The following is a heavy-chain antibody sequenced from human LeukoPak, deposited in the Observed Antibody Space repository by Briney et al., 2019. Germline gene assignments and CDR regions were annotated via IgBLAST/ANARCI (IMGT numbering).Heavy chain of an antibody. D-gene: IGHD6-6*01. CDR3: ARLYSSSSGLRASDY. Sequence: GGSLRLSCAASGFTFSSYEMNRVRQAPGKGREWVSYISSRGTTTYYADSVKGRFTISRDDAKNSLYLHMNSLRVEDTAVYYCARLYSSSSGLRASDYWGQGTLVTVSS. V-gene: IGHV3-48*03. CDR1: GFTFSSYE. CDR2: ISSRGTTT. J-gene: IGHJ4*02.